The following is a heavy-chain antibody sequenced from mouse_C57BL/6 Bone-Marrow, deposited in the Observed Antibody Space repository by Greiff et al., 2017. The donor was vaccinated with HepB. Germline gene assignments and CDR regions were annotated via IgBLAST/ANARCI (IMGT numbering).Heavy chain of an antibody. D-gene: IGHD1-1*01. CDR3: ANYGSSPWYFDV. CDR2: IYPSSGNT. V-gene: IGHV1-81*01. CDR1: GYTFTSYG. J-gene: IGHJ1*03. Sequence: VQLQQSGAELARPGDSVKLSCKASGYTFTSYGISWVKQRTGQGLEWIGEIYPSSGNTNSNEKFKGKATLTADKSSSTAYMELRSLTSEDAAVSFCANYGSSPWYFDVWGTGTTVTVTS.